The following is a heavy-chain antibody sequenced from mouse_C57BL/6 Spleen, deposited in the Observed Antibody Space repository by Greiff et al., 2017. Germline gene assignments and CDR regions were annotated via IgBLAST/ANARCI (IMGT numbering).Heavy chain of an antibody. CDR3: TKAIYYYGSRYFDV. J-gene: IGHJ1*03. V-gene: IGHV14-4*01. CDR1: GFNIKDDY. CDR2: IDPENGDT. D-gene: IGHD1-1*01. Sequence: VQLQQSGAELVRPGASVKLSCTASGFNIKDDYMHWVKQRPEQGLEWIGWIDPENGDTAYASKFQGKATITADTSSNTAYLQLSSLTSEDTAFYYCTKAIYYYGSRYFDVWGTETTVTVSS.